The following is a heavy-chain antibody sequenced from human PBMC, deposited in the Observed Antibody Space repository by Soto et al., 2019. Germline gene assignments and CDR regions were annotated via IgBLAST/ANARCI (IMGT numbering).Heavy chain of an antibody. CDR1: GFTFSNYG. CDR3: ASDLVGASDSYGLDV. V-gene: IGHV3-33*01. D-gene: IGHD1-26*01. Sequence: GGSLRLSCAASGFTFSNYGMHWSRQAPGKGLEWVAIIWHDGNNKYYADSVRGRFIISRDNSKNRLYLQMNSLRAEDTAGYYCASDLVGASDSYGLDVWGQGTPVTVSS. J-gene: IGHJ6*02. CDR2: IWHDGNNK.